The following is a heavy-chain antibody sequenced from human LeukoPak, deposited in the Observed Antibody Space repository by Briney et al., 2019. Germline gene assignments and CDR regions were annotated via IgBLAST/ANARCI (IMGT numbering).Heavy chain of an antibody. CDR1: GFTLSSYS. CDR3: AGQQQLIDY. CDR2: ISSSSSYI. Sequence: GRSLRLSCAVSGFTLSSYSLNWVRQAPGKGLEWVSSISSSSSYIYYADSVKGRFTISRDNAKTSLYLQMNSLRAEDTAVYYCAGQQQLIDYWGQGTLVTVSS. D-gene: IGHD6-13*01. V-gene: IGHV3-21*01. J-gene: IGHJ4*02.